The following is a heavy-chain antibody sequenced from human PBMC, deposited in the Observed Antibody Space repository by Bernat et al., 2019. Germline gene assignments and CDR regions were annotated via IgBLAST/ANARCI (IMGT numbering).Heavy chain of an antibody. J-gene: IGHJ4*02. CDR3: TRGGLFFDY. D-gene: IGHD2-21*01. V-gene: IGHV3-49*04. CDR2: IRSKAYGGTT. Sequence: EVQLVESGGGLVQPGRSLRLSCTASGFTFGDYAMSWVRQAPGKGLEWVGFIRSKAYGGTTEYAASVKGRVTISRDDSKSIAYLQMNSLKTEDTAVYYCTRGGLFFDYWGQGTLVTVSS. CDR1: GFTFGDYA.